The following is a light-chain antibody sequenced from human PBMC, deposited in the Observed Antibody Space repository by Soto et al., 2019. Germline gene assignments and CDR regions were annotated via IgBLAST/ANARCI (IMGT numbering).Light chain of an antibody. Sequence: EILLTQSPGTLSLSPGERATLSCRASQSVSSTYLSWYQLKPGQAPRLLIYGASSRATGIPDRFSGSGSGTDFTLTISRQEPEDFAVYYCQQYGYSFRAFGQGTKVEL. J-gene: IGKJ1*01. CDR3: QQYGYSFRA. CDR1: QSVSSTY. V-gene: IGKV3-20*01. CDR2: GAS.